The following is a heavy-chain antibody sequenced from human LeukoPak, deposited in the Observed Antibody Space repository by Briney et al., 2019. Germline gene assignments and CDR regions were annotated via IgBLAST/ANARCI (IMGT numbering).Heavy chain of an antibody. Sequence: SGTLSLTCAVSGGSISISNWWSWVRQPPGKGLEWIGEIYHSGSTNYNPSLKSRVTISVDKSKNQFSLKLSSVTAADTAVYYCAKLDPVIRLGFGYWGQGTLVTVSS. V-gene: IGHV4-4*02. J-gene: IGHJ4*02. D-gene: IGHD2/OR15-2a*01. CDR2: IYHSGST. CDR1: GGSISISNW. CDR3: AKLDPVIRLGFGY.